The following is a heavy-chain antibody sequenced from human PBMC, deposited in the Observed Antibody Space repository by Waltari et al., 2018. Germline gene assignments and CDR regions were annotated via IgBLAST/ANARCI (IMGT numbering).Heavy chain of an antibody. V-gene: IGHV1-8*03. CDR2: MNPNSGNT. CDR3: ARYATQPYYYYYGMDV. D-gene: IGHD1-26*01. Sequence: QVQLVQSGAEVKKPGASVKVSCKASGYTFTSYDINWVRQATGQGLEWMGWMNPNSGNTGYAQKFQGRVTITRNTSISTAYMELSSLRSEDTAVYYCARYATQPYYYYYGMDVWGQGTTVTVSS. CDR1: GYTFTSYD. J-gene: IGHJ6*02.